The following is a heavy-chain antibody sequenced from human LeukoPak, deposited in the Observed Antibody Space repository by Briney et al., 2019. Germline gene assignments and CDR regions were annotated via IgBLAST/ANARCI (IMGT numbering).Heavy chain of an antibody. Sequence: AGGSLRLSCAVSGFTVSSNYMSWVRQAPGKGLEWVSVIYSGGSTYYADSVKGRFTISRDNSKNTLYLQMNSLRTEDMAVYYCARAATVTAESAFGYWGQGTLVSVSS. V-gene: IGHV3-66*01. CDR2: IYSGGST. J-gene: IGHJ4*02. CDR1: GFTVSSNY. D-gene: IGHD2-21*02. CDR3: ARAATVTAESAFGY.